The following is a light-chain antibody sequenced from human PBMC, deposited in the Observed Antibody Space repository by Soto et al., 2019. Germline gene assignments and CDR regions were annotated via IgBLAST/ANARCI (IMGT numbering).Light chain of an antibody. CDR1: QSISSW. CDR2: HAS. CDR3: QQTYSPLRT. J-gene: IGKJ1*01. V-gene: IGKV1-39*01. Sequence: DIQMTQSPSTLSASVGDRVTLTCRASQSISSWLAWYQQKPGKAPKLLIYHASNLQSGVPSRFSGTRSGTDFTLIISDLQAEDFATYYCQQTYSPLRTFGQGTKVDIK.